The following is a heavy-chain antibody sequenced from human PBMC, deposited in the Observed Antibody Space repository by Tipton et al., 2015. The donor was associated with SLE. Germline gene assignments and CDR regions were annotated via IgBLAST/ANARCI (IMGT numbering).Heavy chain of an antibody. J-gene: IGHJ4*02. CDR2: MHNSGDS. CDR1: GISISTHY. Sequence: TLSLTCKVSGISISTHYWSWIRQPPGKGLEWIGQMHNSGDSTYNPSLKSRVTMSVGTYKNHFSLKLTSVIAADTAVYYCARDIEAPGDFLYFDYWCQGILVTVTA. D-gene: IGHD7-27*01. CDR3: ARDIEAPGDFLYFDY. V-gene: IGHV4-59*11.